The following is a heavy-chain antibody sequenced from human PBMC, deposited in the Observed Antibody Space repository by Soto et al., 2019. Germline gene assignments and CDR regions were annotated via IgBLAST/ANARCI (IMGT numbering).Heavy chain of an antibody. J-gene: IGHJ5*02. Sequence: ASVKFSCKSSGYTFTDYYIHWVRQAPGQGLEWMGSINPNSGGTTFAQKFEGRVSMTRDTSISTAYMEVSRLRSDDTAVYYCARDEGIFSMTITRNSLDPWVQVKLFTVSS. CDR1: GYTFTDYY. D-gene: IGHD3-3*01. CDR2: INPNSGGT. V-gene: IGHV1-2*02. CDR3: ARDEGIFSMTITRNSLDP.